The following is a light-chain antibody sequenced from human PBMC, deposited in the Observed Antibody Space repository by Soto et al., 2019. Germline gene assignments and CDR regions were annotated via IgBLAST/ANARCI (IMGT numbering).Light chain of an antibody. CDR3: QQYGGSPIT. Sequence: EIVLTQSPGTLSLSPGERATLSCRASQSLISRYLAWYQQKPGQAPRLLIYGASSRATGIPDRFSGSGSGTDFTLTISRLEPEDFAVYYCQQYGGSPITFGQGTRLEIK. J-gene: IGKJ5*01. CDR2: GAS. CDR1: QSLISRY. V-gene: IGKV3-20*01.